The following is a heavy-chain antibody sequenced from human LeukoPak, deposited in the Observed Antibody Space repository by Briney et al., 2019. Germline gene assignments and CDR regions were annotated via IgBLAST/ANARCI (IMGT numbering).Heavy chain of an antibody. CDR2: IYYSGTT. D-gene: IGHD3-22*01. V-gene: IGHV4-59*01. CDR3: ARNFDTSGYYVYFDY. Sequence: PSETLSLTCNVSGASISSYYWSWIRQPPGKELEWIGYIYYSGTTSYNPSLTSRVTMSVDTSKNQFSLNLSSATAADTAMYYCARNFDTSGYYVYFDYWGQGALVTVSS. CDR1: GASISSYY. J-gene: IGHJ4*02.